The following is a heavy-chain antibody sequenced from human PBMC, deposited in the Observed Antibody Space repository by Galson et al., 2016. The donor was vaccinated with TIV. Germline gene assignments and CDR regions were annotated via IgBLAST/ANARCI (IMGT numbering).Heavy chain of an antibody. CDR3: ARERPGTRGDALDM. D-gene: IGHD1-1*01. J-gene: IGHJ3*02. CDR1: GFMFSNFE. V-gene: IGHV3-48*03. Sequence: SLRLSCAASGFMFSNFEMNWVRQAPGKGLEWVSYMTDTGSNIQYADSVKGRFIISRDNAKNSLYLQMNRLRVEDTAVYYCARERPGTRGDALDMWGQGTMVTVSS. CDR2: MTDTGSNI.